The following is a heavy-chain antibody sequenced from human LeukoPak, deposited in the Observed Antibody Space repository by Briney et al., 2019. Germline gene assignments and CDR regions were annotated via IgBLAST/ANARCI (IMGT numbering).Heavy chain of an antibody. V-gene: IGHV4-59*12. Sequence: PSDTLSLTCSVSGGSIISYYWSWIRQPPGKGLEWIAYIYYSGSTYYNPSLKSRVTISVDTSKNQFSLKLSSVTAADTAVYYCAREEALYGMDVWGQGTTVTVSS. CDR3: AREEALYGMDV. J-gene: IGHJ6*02. CDR2: IYYSGST. CDR1: GGSIISYY.